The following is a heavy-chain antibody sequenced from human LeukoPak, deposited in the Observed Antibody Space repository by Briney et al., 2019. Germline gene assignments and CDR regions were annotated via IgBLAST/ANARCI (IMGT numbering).Heavy chain of an antibody. CDR3: ARDDVTTTFDY. Sequence: GGSLRLSCAASGFIVSSNYMTWVRQAPGKGLEWVSVIYSGGSTYYADSVKGRFTISRDNSKNTLYLQVNSLRTEDTAVYYCARDDVTTTFDYWGQGTLVTVSS. CDR1: GFIVSSNY. J-gene: IGHJ4*02. CDR2: IYSGGST. D-gene: IGHD4-17*01. V-gene: IGHV3-66*02.